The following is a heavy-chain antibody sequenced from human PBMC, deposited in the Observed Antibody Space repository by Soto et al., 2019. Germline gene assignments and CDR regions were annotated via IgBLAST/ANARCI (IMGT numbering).Heavy chain of an antibody. Sequence: EVQLVESGGGLVQPGGSLRLSCAASGFTFSDHNMDWVRQAPGKGLEWVGRIRNKGNSYTTEYAASVEGRFTISRDDSNNSLYLQMNSLKTEDTAVYYCAREATFCVSTSCYRPLDPWGQGTLVTVSS. V-gene: IGHV3-72*01. CDR2: IRNKGNSYTT. CDR1: GFTFSDHN. J-gene: IGHJ5*02. CDR3: AREATFCVSTSCYRPLDP. D-gene: IGHD2-2*02.